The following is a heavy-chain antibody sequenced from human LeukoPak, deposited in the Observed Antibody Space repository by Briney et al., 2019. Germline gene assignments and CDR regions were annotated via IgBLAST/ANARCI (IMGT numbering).Heavy chain of an antibody. D-gene: IGHD3-22*01. CDR3: ARDADEYYYDSSGYGDY. CDR2: ISAYNGNT. CDR1: GYTFTSYG. Sequence: GASVKVSCTASGYTFTSYGISWVRQAPGQGLEWMGWISAYNGNTNYAQKLQGRVTMTTDTSTSTAYMELRSLRSDDTAVYYCARDADEYYYDSSGYGDYWGQGTLVTVSS. V-gene: IGHV1-18*01. J-gene: IGHJ4*02.